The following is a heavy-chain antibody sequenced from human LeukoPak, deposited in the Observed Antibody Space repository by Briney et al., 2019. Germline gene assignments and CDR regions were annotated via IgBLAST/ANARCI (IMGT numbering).Heavy chain of an antibody. J-gene: IGHJ4*02. CDR2: IYYSGST. Sequence: SETLSLPCTLSGDSISSSSSFWGWIRRPPGKGLEWIGSIYYSGSTYHNPSLKSRVTISVDTSKNHLSLKLSSVTAADTAMYYCARFITTTGSFDYWGQGTLLTVSS. V-gene: IGHV4-39*01. CDR1: GDSISSSSSF. D-gene: IGHD1-1*01. CDR3: ARFITTTGSFDY.